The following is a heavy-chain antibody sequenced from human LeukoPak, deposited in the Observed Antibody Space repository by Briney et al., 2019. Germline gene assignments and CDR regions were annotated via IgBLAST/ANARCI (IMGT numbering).Heavy chain of an antibody. CDR1: GFTFTDYP. Sequence: SGGALRLSSAASGFTFTDYPMNWVRQAPGRGLEWVANIRTSAASAYNTNYADSVQGRVIISRDDAKKTLYLHMNGLRDDDTAVYYCARDQRFAFDYWGQGILVTVSS. CDR3: ARDQRFAFDY. CDR2: IRTSAASAYNT. D-gene: IGHD3-16*01. V-gene: IGHV3-48*02. J-gene: IGHJ4*02.